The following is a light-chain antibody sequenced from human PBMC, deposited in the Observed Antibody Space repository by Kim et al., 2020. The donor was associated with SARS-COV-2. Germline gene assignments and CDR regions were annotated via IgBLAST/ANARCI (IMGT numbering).Light chain of an antibody. Sequence: FSPGHTASITCAVDKLVDKYACWYQQKPGQAPVLVIYQDSKRPSGIPERFSGSNSGNTATLTISGTQAMDEADYYCQAWDSSTLVFGGGTQLTVL. CDR2: QDS. J-gene: IGLJ2*01. CDR1: KLVDKY. CDR3: QAWDSSTLV. V-gene: IGLV3-1*01.